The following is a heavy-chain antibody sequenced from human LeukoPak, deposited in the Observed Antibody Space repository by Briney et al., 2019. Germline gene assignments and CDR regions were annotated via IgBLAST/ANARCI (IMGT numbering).Heavy chain of an antibody. J-gene: IGHJ4*02. Sequence: SQTLSLTCTVSGGSISSGSYYWSWIRQPAGTGLEWIGRIYTSGSTNYNPSLKSRVTISVDTSKNQFSLKLSSVTAADTAVYYCAREDGIWGQGTLVTVSS. V-gene: IGHV4-61*02. CDR1: GGSISSGSYY. CDR2: IYTSGST. CDR3: AREDGI.